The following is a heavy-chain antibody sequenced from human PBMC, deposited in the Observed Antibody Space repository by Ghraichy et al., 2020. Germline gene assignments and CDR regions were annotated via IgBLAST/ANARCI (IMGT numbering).Heavy chain of an antibody. D-gene: IGHD2-15*01. J-gene: IGHJ6*02. Sequence: GGSLRLSCAASGFTFSSYAMTWVRQAPGKGLEWVSAINGGGGSTYYADSVKGRFTISRDNSKNTLYLQMNSPRAEDTAVYYCAKGSYPGYCSGGSCDYYYYGMDVWGQGTTVTVSS. CDR1: GFTFSSYA. V-gene: IGHV3-23*01. CDR3: AKGSYPGYCSGGSCDYYYYGMDV. CDR2: INGGGGST.